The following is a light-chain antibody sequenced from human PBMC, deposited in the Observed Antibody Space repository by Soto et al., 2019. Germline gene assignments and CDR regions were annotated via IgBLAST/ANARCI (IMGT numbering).Light chain of an antibody. J-gene: IGKJ1*01. CDR3: QQRSSWPWT. Sequence: EIVMTQSPATLSLSPGETATLSCRASQSVHSNLAWFQQHPGQAPRLLIYGASSRATGIPVRFSGSGSGTEFTLTISSLQSEDFAVYYCQQRSSWPWTFGQGTKVDIK. CDR1: QSVHSN. CDR2: GAS. V-gene: IGKV3-15*01.